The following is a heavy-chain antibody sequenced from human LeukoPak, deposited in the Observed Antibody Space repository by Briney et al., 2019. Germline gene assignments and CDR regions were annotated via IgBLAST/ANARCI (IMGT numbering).Heavy chain of an antibody. Sequence: SETLSLTCTVSGGSISSYYWSWTRQPPGKGLEWIGYIYYSGSTNYNPSLKSRVTISVDTSKNQFSLKLSSVTAADTAVYYCARRGITIFGVVISPGAFDIWGQGTMVTVSS. D-gene: IGHD3-3*01. CDR3: ARRGITIFGVVISPGAFDI. CDR2: IYYSGST. CDR1: GGSISSYY. J-gene: IGHJ3*02. V-gene: IGHV4-59*01.